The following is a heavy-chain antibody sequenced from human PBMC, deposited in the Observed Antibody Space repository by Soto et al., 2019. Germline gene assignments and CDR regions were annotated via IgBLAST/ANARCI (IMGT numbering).Heavy chain of an antibody. J-gene: IGHJ4*02. CDR1: GGSISSGGYY. CDR3: ARQKANRGTTVTTSFDY. Sequence: QVQLQESGPGLVKPSQTLSLTCTVSGGSISSGGYYWSWIRQHPGKGLEWIGYIYYSGSTYYNPSLKSRVTISVDTSKNQFSLKLSSVTAADTAVYYCARQKANRGTTVTTSFDYWGQGTLVTVSS. V-gene: IGHV4-31*03. CDR2: IYYSGST. D-gene: IGHD4-17*01.